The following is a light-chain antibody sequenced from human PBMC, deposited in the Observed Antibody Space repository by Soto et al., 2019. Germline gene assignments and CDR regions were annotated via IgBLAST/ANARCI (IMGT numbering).Light chain of an antibody. J-gene: IGLJ1*01. CDR2: NNN. CDR3: AAWDDSLNGYV. CDR1: TSNIGSNT. V-gene: IGLV1-44*01. Sequence: QSVLTQPLSASGTPGQGVPISCSGITSNIGSNTVNWYQQLPGTAPKLLIYNNNQRPSGVPDRFSGSKSGTSASLAIGGLQPEDEADYYCAAWDDSLNGYVFGTGTKVTVL.